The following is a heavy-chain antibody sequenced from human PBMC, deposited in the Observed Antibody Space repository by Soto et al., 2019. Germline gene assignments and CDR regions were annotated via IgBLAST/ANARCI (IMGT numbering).Heavy chain of an antibody. CDR2: ISSSGYI. D-gene: IGHD2-15*01. V-gene: IGHV3-21*01. CDR3: ARDCSGGSCYPGMDV. CDR1: GFNFNSYT. Sequence: NPGGSVRLSXAASGFNFNSYTINWVRQAPGKRLEWLSSISSSGYIFSTDSVRGRFTISRDNAKNSVYLQINSLRAEDTAVYFCARDCSGGSCYPGMDVWGQGTTVTVSS. J-gene: IGHJ6*02.